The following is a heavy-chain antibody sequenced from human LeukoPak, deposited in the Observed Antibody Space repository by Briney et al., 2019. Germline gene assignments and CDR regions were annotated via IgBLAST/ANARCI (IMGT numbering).Heavy chain of an antibody. V-gene: IGHV3-21*01. D-gene: IGHD3-3*01. CDR2: ISGSSRYI. J-gene: IGHJ4*02. CDR1: GFSISNYT. Sequence: NAGGSLRLSCAASGFSISNYTLTWVRQSPGKGLEWVSSISGSSRYIHYSDSVRGRFTISRDNAKNTHYLRMDSLTAGDTAVYYCARVNSARVVSLEGSWAGSLGFDHWGPGTLVTVSS. CDR3: ARVNSARVVSLEGSWAGSLGFDH.